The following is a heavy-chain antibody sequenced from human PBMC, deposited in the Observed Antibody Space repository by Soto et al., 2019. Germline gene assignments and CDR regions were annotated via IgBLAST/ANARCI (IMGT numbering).Heavy chain of an antibody. Sequence: AETLSLTCAVYGGSFSGYYWSWVRQPPGKGLEWIGEINHSGSTNYNPSLKSRVTISVDTSKNQFSLKLSSVTAADTAVYYCARMGVHGIVVVPAAPHSGMDVWGQGTTVTVSS. CDR2: INHSGST. CDR3: ARMGVHGIVVVPAAPHSGMDV. J-gene: IGHJ6*02. V-gene: IGHV4-34*01. CDR1: GGSFSGYY. D-gene: IGHD2-2*01.